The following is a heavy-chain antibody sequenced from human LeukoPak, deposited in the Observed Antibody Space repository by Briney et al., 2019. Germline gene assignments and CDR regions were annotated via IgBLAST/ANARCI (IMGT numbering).Heavy chain of an antibody. CDR1: GDIVSSNSAA. J-gene: IGHJ3*02. D-gene: IGHD3-22*01. Sequence: SQTLSLTCAISGDIVSSNSAAWNWIRQSPSRGLEWLGRTYYRSKWYNDYAVSVKSRITINPDTSKNQFSLQLNSVTPEDTAVYYCARDYYDSSGYSPADAFDIWGQGTMVTVSS. CDR2: TYYRSKWYN. V-gene: IGHV6-1*01. CDR3: ARDYYDSSGYSPADAFDI.